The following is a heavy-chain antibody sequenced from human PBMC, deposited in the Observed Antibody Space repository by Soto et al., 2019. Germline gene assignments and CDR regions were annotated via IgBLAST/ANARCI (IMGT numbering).Heavy chain of an antibody. CDR1: GFSFTTAGVA. CDR3: AHSDGGYEIIYFDF. D-gene: IGHD5-12*01. Sequence: PTLVNPTHTLTLTCTFSGFSFTTAGVAVGWIRQTPGGALEWLTLIYYNDDRRFSPSLKTRLTITGDTSKNQVVLSLTNVDPGDKATYFCAHSDGGYEIIYFDFWGKGIPVTVSS. V-gene: IGHV2-5*01. CDR2: IYYNDDR. J-gene: IGHJ4*02.